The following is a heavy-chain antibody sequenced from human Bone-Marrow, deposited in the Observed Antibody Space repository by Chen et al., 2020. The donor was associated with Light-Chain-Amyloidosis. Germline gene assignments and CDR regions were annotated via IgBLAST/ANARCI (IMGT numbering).Heavy chain of an antibody. CDR2: ITAGSGNN. CDR3: ARGGNSWYGDGWFDP. D-gene: IGHD6-13*01. Sequence: QVHLVQSGAEVRKPGASVKLSCKTSGYTFTNYDIHWVRQAPGQGLEWMGWITAGSGNNKYSQKFQGRVTITRDTSANTVYLELSSLRSEDTALYYCARGGNSWYGDGWFDPWGQGTLVTVSS. CDR1: GYTFTNYD. J-gene: IGHJ5*02. V-gene: IGHV1-3*01.